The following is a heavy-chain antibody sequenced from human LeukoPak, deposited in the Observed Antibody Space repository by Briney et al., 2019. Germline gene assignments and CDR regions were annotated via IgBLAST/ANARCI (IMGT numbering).Heavy chain of an antibody. CDR3: ARDRSGYANDAFDF. Sequence: PGGSLRLSCVVSGFTFNSYWMAWVRQAPGKGLEWVANLNQDGSEKNYVDSVKGRFTISRDNAKNSLCLQMNSLRAEDTAVYYCARDRSGYANDAFDFWGQGTMVTVSS. J-gene: IGHJ3*01. CDR1: GFTFNSYW. V-gene: IGHV3-7*05. D-gene: IGHD3-3*01. CDR2: LNQDGSEK.